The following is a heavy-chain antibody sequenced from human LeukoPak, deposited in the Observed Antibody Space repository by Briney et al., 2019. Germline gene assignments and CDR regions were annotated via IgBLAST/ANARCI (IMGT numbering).Heavy chain of an antibody. CDR2: IYSSGSI. CDR3: ARDTNYYGSGYVLFDP. V-gene: IGHV4-4*07. CDR1: GGSISSYY. Sequence: SETLSLTCTVSGGSISSYYWSWIRQSAGKGLEWIGRIYSSGSIDYNPSLRSRVTMSVDPSQNQFSLKLDSVTAADTAVYYCARDTNYYGSGYVLFDPWCQGILVTVSS. D-gene: IGHD3-10*01. J-gene: IGHJ5*02.